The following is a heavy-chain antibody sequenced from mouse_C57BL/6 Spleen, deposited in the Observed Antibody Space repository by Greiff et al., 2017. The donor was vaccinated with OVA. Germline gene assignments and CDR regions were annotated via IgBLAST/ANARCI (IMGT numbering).Heavy chain of an antibody. V-gene: IGHV1-7*01. CDR1: GYTFTSYW. D-gene: IGHD1-1*01. J-gene: IGHJ2*01. CDR2: INPSSGYT. CDR3: ARGGVVAPVSFDY. Sequence: QVHVKQSGAELAKPGASVKLSCKASGYTFTSYWMHWVKQRPGQGLEWIGYINPSSGYTKYNQKFKDKATLTADKSSSTAYMQLSSLTYEDSAVYYCARGGVVAPVSFDYWGQGTTLTVSS.